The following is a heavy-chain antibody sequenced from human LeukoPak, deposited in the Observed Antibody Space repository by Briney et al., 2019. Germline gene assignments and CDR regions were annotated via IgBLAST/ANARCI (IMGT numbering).Heavy chain of an antibody. CDR3: AKGRIAAGYYFDY. J-gene: IGHJ4*02. D-gene: IGHD6-13*01. CDR1: GFTFSSYA. Sequence: GGSLRLSCAASGFTFSSYAMSWVRQAPGKGLDWVSAISGSGGSTYYADSVKGRFTISRDNSKNTLYLQMNSLRAEDTAVYYCAKGRIAAGYYFDYWGQGTLVTVSS. V-gene: IGHV3-23*01. CDR2: ISGSGGST.